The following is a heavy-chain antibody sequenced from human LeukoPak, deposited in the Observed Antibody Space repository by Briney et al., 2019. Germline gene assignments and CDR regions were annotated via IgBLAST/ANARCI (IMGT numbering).Heavy chain of an antibody. J-gene: IGHJ6*02. CDR2: ISSSGSTI. CDR3: ARLVITMVRGVIDYGMDV. CDR1: GFTFSSYS. D-gene: IGHD3-10*01. Sequence: GGSLRLSCAASGFTFSSYSMNWVRQAPGKGLEWVSYISSSGSTIYYADSVKGRFTISRDNAKNSLYLQMNSLRAEDTAVYYCARLVITMVRGVIDYGMDVWGQGTTVTVSS. V-gene: IGHV3-48*01.